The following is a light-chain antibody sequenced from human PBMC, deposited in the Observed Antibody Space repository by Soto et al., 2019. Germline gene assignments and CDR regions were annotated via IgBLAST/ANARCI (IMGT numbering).Light chain of an antibody. Sequence: DIVMTQSPVLLSVSPGERATLSCRSSQSVSSSYLAWYQQKPGQAPRLIIYGASSRATGIPDRFSGSGSGTDCTLTISRLEPEDFAVYYCQQYGSSPPTLGQGTKVDIK. CDR2: GAS. CDR1: QSVSSSY. V-gene: IGKV3-20*01. CDR3: QQYGSSPPT. J-gene: IGKJ1*01.